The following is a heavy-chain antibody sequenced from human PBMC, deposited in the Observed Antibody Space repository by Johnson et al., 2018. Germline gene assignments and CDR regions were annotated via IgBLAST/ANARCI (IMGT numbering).Heavy chain of an antibody. V-gene: IGHV3-73*01. CDR1: GFTFSGSA. Sequence: QLVESGGGLVQPGGSLKLYCAASGFTFSGSAMHWVRQASGKGLEWLGRIRSKPNHYATTYAASVKGRFTISRDNSMNTVFLQMYSRGAEDTAVYYCAKPHWRCTLDYYYMDVWGKGTTVTVSS. CDR2: IRSKPNHYAT. D-gene: IGHD2-8*02. J-gene: IGHJ6*03. CDR3: AKPHWRCTLDYYYMDV.